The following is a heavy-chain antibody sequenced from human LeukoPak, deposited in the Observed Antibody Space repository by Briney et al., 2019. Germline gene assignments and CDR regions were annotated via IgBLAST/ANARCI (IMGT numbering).Heavy chain of an antibody. D-gene: IGHD7-27*01. J-gene: IGHJ6*02. V-gene: IGHV1-69*13. Sequence: ASVKVSCKASGGTFSTSAFTWVRQAPGQGLEWMGGVIPILHTTNYAQHFQGRVSITADESTSTAYMELSGLISEDTAVYYCARGTQLGIVWGYYYFGMDVWGHGPRSPSP. CDR1: GGTFSTSA. CDR2: VIPILHTT. CDR3: ARGTQLGIVWGYYYFGMDV.